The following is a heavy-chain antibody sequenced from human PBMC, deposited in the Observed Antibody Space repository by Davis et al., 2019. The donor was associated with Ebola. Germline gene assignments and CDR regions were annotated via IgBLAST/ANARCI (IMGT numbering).Heavy chain of an antibody. Sequence: GESLKISCAASGFTFSSYSMNWVRQAPGKGLEWVSYISGSSSTLFYADSVKGRFTISRDNSKNTLYLQMNSLRVEDTAVYYCAISEPPDSWGQGTLVTVSS. CDR2: ISGSSSTL. CDR1: GFTFSSYS. V-gene: IGHV3-48*01. J-gene: IGHJ4*02. CDR3: AISEPPDS.